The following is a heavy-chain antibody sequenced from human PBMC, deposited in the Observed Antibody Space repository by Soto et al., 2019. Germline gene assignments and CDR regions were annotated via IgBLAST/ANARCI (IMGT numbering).Heavy chain of an antibody. V-gene: IGHV4-59*01. CDR2: IYYSGST. CDR3: ARVSGGAGTTWYFDY. D-gene: IGHD1-7*01. CDR1: GGSISSYY. Sequence: PSETLSLTCTVSGGSISSYYWSWIRQPPGKGLEWIGYIYYSGSTNYNPSLKSRVTISVDTSKNQFSLKLSSVTAADTAVYYCARVSGGAGTTWYFDYWGQGTLVTVSS. J-gene: IGHJ4*02.